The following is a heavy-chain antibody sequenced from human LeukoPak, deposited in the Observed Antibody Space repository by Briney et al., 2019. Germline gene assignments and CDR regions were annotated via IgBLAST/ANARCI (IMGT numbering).Heavy chain of an antibody. CDR3: ARGQLWFDY. J-gene: IGHJ4*02. Sequence: TLSLTCTVSGGSISSYYWSWIRQPPGKGLEWIGYIYYSGSTNYNPSLKSRVTISVYTSKNQFSLKLSSVTAADTAVYYCARGQLWFDYWGQGTLVTVSS. CDR2: IYYSGST. CDR1: GGSISSYY. V-gene: IGHV4-59*01. D-gene: IGHD5-18*01.